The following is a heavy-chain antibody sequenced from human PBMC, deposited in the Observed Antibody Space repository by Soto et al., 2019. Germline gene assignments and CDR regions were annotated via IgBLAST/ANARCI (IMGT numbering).Heavy chain of an antibody. Sequence: PSETLSLTCAVSGGSISSGGYSWSWIRQPPGKGLEWIGYMSHSGSTYYNPSLKSRVTISIDRSKNQFSLKLSSVTAADTAVYYFSMAGMGGSSWPFDYRGQGTLDTVSS. CDR2: MSHSGST. CDR1: GGSISSGGYS. J-gene: IGHJ4*02. D-gene: IGHD6-13*01. CDR3: SMAGMGGSSWPFDY. V-gene: IGHV4-30-2*01.